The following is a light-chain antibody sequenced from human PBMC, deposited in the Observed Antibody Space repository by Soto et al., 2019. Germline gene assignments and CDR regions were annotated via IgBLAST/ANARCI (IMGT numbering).Light chain of an antibody. CDR2: LRS. CDR3: MQALETLN. Sequence: DFVMPQSPLSLPVTPGEPASISCRSSQRLMHSNVYNYLDWYLQKPGHPPQVLNHLRSKRASGVPGGFSGSGSGTDFTLEISRVEAEGFGVEDDMQALETLNFRGGTMVEI. V-gene: IGKV2-28*01. CDR1: QRLMHSNVYNY. J-gene: IGKJ4*01.